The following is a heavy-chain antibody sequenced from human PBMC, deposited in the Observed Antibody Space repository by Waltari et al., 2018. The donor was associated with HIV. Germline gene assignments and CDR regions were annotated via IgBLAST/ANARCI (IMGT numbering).Heavy chain of an antibody. CDR2: IWYDGTNK. J-gene: IGHJ6*02. V-gene: IGHV3-33*01. Sequence: QVQLVESGGGVVKPGRSRRLPCAASGLPFSSSGTHWVRQAPGKGLEWVAVIWYDGTNKYYADSVKGRFTISRDNSKNTLYLQMNSLRAEDTAVYYCARDRSEGGGYYYYGLDVWGQGTTVTVSS. CDR3: ARDRSEGGGYYYYGLDV. CDR1: GLPFSSSG. D-gene: IGHD2-15*01.